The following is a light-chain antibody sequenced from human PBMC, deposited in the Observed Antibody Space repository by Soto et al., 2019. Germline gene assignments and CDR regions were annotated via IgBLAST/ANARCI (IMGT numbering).Light chain of an antibody. V-gene: IGKV3-20*01. Sequence: EIVLTQSPGTLSLSPGERTTLSCRANQSISSSYLAWYQQKPGQAPRLLVYGASSRATGIPDRFSGSGSGTDFTLTISRLEPEDFALYYCQQDSSTFWTLGKGTKVEIK. CDR2: GAS. CDR1: QSISSSY. CDR3: QQDSSTFWT. J-gene: IGKJ1*01.